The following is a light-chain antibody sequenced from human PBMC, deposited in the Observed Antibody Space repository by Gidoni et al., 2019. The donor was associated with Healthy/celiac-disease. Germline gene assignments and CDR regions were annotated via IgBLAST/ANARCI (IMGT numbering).Light chain of an antibody. CDR1: QSVSSN. CDR3: QQYNNWPRLT. CDR2: GAS. Sequence: EIVMTQSPATLSVSQGERATLSCRASQSVSSNLAWYQQKPGQAPRRLIYGASTRATGIPARFSGSGSVTEFTLTISSLQSEDFAVYYCQQYNNWPRLTFGGGTKVEIK. V-gene: IGKV3-15*01. J-gene: IGKJ4*01.